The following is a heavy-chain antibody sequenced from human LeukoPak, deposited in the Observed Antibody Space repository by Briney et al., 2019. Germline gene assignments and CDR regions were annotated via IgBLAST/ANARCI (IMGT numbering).Heavy chain of an antibody. J-gene: IGHJ4*02. Sequence: PSETLSLTCGVYGGSFSGYYWSWIRQPPGKGLEWIGYVYYTGSTEYNPSLRSRVTISLEMSNHQFSLNLTSVTAADTAVYYCASNTGTVFDYWGQGALVTVSS. D-gene: IGHD7-27*01. V-gene: IGHV4-59*01. CDR3: ASNTGTVFDY. CDR1: GGSFSGYY. CDR2: VYYTGST.